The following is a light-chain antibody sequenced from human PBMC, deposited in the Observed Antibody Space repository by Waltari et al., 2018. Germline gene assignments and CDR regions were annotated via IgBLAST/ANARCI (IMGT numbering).Light chain of an antibody. V-gene: IGKV4-1*01. J-gene: IGKJ1*01. CDR2: WAS. CDR1: QSLLYNSNDKNY. CDR3: QQYYSRRT. Sequence: DIVMTQSPDSLAVSLGERATINCKSSQSLLYNSNDKNYLAWYQQKPGQPPKLLIYWASTRHSGVPDRFSVSGSATDFTLTISSLQAEDVAVYYCQQYYSRRTFGQGTKFEIK.